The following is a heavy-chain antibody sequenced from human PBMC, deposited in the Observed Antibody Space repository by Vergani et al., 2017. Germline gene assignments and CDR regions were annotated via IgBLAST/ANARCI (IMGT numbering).Heavy chain of an antibody. J-gene: IGHJ3*01. CDR2: IYVSGST. V-gene: IGHV4-61*02. Sequence: QVQLQESGPGLVKPSQTLSLTCTVSGGSISSVSYYWSWIRQPAGKGLEWIGRIYVSGSTNYNPSLKSRVTMSVDTSKNQFSLRLKSVTATDTGMYYCARPVGPSAIADGYHVWGQGTMVTVS. CDR3: ARPVGPSAIADGYHV. D-gene: IGHD3-10*01. CDR1: GGSISSVSYY.